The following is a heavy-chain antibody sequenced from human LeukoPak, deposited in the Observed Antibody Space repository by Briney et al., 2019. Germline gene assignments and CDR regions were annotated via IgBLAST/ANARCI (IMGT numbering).Heavy chain of an antibody. CDR2: IYYSGTT. J-gene: IGHJ5*02. CDR1: GVSISSYY. D-gene: IGHD1-26*01. CDR3: ARDVTYLWSGTYSTGGWFDP. Sequence: SETLSLTCSVSGVSISSYYWTWIRQPPGKGLEWIGYIYYSGTTYYNPSLKSRVTISVDKSKNQFSLKLSSVTAADTALYYCARDVTYLWSGTYSTGGWFDPWGQGTLVTVSS. V-gene: IGHV4-59*01.